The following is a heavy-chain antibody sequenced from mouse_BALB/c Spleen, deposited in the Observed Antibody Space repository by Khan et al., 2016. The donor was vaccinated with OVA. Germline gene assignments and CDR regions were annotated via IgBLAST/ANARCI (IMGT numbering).Heavy chain of an antibody. Sequence: QVRLQQSGAELAKPGASVKMSCKASGYTFINYWILWVKQKPGQGLEWIGYINPSTGYTEYNQNFKDKATLTADKSSSTAYMQLSSLTSEDSAVYYCARRGLRWDFDYWGQGTPLTVSS. CDR1: GYTFINYW. CDR2: INPSTGYT. J-gene: IGHJ2*01. D-gene: IGHD1-1*02. V-gene: IGHV1-7*01. CDR3: ARRGLRWDFDY.